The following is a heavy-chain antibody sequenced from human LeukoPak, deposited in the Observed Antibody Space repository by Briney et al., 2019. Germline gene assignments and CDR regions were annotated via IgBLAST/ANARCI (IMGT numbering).Heavy chain of an antibody. CDR2: IRSSGGNV. Sequence: GGSLRLSCAASGFTFSTYGMNWVRQAPGKGLEWVSSIRSSGGNVYYADSVKGRFTISRDNAKNSLYLQMNSLRAEDTAVYYCASHYGSGNYYVYWGQGTLVTVSS. CDR3: ASHYGSGNYYVY. J-gene: IGHJ4*02. CDR1: GFTFSTYG. V-gene: IGHV3-21*01. D-gene: IGHD3-10*01.